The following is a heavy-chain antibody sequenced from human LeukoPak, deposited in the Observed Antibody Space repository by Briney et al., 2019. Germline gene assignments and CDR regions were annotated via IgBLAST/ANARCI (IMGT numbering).Heavy chain of an antibody. D-gene: IGHD3-10*01. CDR1: GGSISSYY. V-gene: IGHV4-59*01. Sequence: SETLSLTCTVSGGSISSYYWSWIRQPPGKGLEWIGYIYYSGSTNYNPSLKSRVTISVDTSKNQFSLKLSSVTAADTAVYYCARDYGRRAKYGSGSPFDYWGQGTLVTVSS. CDR3: ARDYGRRAKYGSGSPFDY. CDR2: IYYSGST. J-gene: IGHJ4*02.